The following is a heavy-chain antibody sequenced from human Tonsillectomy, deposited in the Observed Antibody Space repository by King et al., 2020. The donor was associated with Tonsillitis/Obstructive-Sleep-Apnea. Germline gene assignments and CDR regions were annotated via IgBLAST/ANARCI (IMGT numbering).Heavy chain of an antibody. CDR1: GFTFDDYA. CDR2: ISWNSGSI. V-gene: IGHV3-9*01. CDR3: AKGSGPAAMYYYYYMDV. Sequence: VQLVESGGGLVQPGRSLRLSCAASGFTFDDYAMHWVRQAPGKGLEWVSGISWNSGSIGYADSVKGRFTISRDNAKNSLYLQMNSLRAEDTALYYCAKGSGPAAMYYYYYMDVWGKGTTVTVSS. D-gene: IGHD2-2*01. J-gene: IGHJ6*03.